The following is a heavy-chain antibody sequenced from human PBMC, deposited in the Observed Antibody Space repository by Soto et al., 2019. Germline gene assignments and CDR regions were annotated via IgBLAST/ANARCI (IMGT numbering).Heavy chain of an antibody. Sequence: SVKVSCKASGGTFSSYAISWVRQAPGQGLEWMGGIIPIFGTANYAQKFQGRVTITADESTSTAYMELSSLRSEDTAVYYCARVGISGPYSSSWYYYYYYGMDVWGQGTTVTVSS. CDR1: GGTFSSYA. CDR2: IIPIFGTA. V-gene: IGHV1-69*13. J-gene: IGHJ6*02. CDR3: ARVGISGPYSSSWYYYYYYGMDV. D-gene: IGHD6-13*01.